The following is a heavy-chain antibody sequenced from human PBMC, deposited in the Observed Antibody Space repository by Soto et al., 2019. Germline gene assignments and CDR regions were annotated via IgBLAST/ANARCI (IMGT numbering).Heavy chain of an antibody. CDR1: GYTFTSYY. D-gene: IGHD3-16*01. CDR2: INPSGGST. V-gene: IGHV1-46*01. J-gene: IGHJ4*02. Sequence: GASVKVSCKASGYTFTSYYMHWVRQAPGQGLEWMGIINPSGGSTSYAQKFQGRVTMTRDTSISTAYMELSRLRSDDTALYYCARGITRGRFPSFDRWGQVTLVTVAS. CDR3: ARGITRGRFPSFDR.